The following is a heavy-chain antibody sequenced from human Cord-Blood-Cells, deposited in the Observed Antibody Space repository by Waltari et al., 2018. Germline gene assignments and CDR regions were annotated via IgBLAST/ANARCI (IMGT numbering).Heavy chain of an antibody. J-gene: IGHJ3*02. Sequence: QVQLQESGPGLVKPSQTLSLTCTVSGGSISSGGYYWSWIRQHPGKGLEWIGYIYYSGGTDYNPSLKSRVTISVDTSKNQFSLKLSSVTAADTAVYYCARARTGDDAFDIWGQGTMVTVSS. V-gene: IGHV4-31*03. CDR1: GGSISSGGYY. D-gene: IGHD7-27*01. CDR3: ARARTGDDAFDI. CDR2: IYYSGGT.